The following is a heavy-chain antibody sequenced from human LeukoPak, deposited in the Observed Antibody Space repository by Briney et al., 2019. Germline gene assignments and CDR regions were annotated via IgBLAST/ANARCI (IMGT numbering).Heavy chain of an antibody. V-gene: IGHV3-21*01. CDR2: ISSSSSYI. J-gene: IGHJ4*02. Sequence: PGGSLRLSCAASGFTFSSYSMNWVCQAPGKGLEWVSSISSSSSYIYYADSVKGRFTISRDNAKNSLYLQMYSLRAEDTAVYYCARGIDILTGPRYYFDYWGQGTLVTVSS. D-gene: IGHD3-9*01. CDR1: GFTFSSYS. CDR3: ARGIDILTGPRYYFDY.